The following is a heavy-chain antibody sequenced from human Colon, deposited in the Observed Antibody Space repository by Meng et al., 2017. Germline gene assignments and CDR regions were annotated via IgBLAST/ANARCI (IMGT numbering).Heavy chain of an antibody. CDR1: GGSFSGYY. J-gene: IGHJ5*02. CDR3: ARGRYSGYLP. D-gene: IGHD5-12*01. CDR2: INHSGST. Sequence: QVTLRLGCAGSLKPSETLSLTCAVYGGSFSGYYWSCIRQPPGKGLEWIGEINHSGSTNYNPSLKSRVTISVDTSKNQFSLKLSSVTAADTAVYYCARGRYSGYLPWGQGTLVTVSS. V-gene: IGHV4-34*01.